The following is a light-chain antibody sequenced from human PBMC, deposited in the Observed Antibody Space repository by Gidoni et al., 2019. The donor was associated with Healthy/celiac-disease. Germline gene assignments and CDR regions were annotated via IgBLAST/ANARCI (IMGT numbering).Light chain of an antibody. J-gene: IGKJ1*01. V-gene: IGKV1-5*03. CDR1: QSISSW. CDR2: KAS. CDR3: QQYNSYSPWT. Sequence: DIQMNQSPSTLSASVGDRVTITCRASQSISSWLAWYQQKPGKAPKLLIYKASSLESGVPSRFSGSGSGTEFTLTISSLQPDDFATYYCQQYNSYSPWTFXQXTKVEIK.